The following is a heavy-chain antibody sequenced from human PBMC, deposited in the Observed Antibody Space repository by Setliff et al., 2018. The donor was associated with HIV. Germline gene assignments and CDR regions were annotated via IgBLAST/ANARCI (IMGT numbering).Heavy chain of an antibody. CDR1: GDSISSSVYY. Sequence: PSETLSLTCTVTGDSISSSVYYWGWVRQPPGKGLEWIGTIYYTGSTYYNPSLKGRVTISIDTSKDQFSLKMASVTAADTAVYYCARLYNRRYGDNWGRGTLVTVSS. J-gene: IGHJ4*02. D-gene: IGHD4-17*01. CDR2: IYYTGST. CDR3: ARLYNRRYGDN. V-gene: IGHV4-39*01.